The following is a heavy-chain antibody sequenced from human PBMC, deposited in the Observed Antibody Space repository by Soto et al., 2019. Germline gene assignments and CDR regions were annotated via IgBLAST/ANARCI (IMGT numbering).Heavy chain of an antibody. CDR1: GFTFTSSA. D-gene: IGHD3-3*01. V-gene: IGHV1-58*01. J-gene: IGHJ5*02. CDR3: AAAPYYDFWSGSSWFAP. Sequence: GAAVKVSCKASGFTFTSSAVQWVRQARGQRLGWIGWIVVGSGNTNYAQKLQERVTITRDMSTSTAYMELRSLRSEDTAVYYCAAAPYYDFWSGSSWFAPWGQGPLVTVPQ. CDR2: IVVGSGNT.